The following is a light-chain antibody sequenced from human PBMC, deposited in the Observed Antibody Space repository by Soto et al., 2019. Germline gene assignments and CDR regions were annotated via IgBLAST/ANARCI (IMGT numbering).Light chain of an antibody. CDR1: QILSST. CDR2: GAV. J-gene: IGKJ5*01. V-gene: IGKV3-15*01. CDR3: QQYNNWPPIT. Sequence: DKLMTKCPGTLYLSTGESVTLSWKASQILSSTLAWYQQKPGQAPRLLIYGAVTRATGVPARFSGSESGTEFTLTISSLQSEDFAVYYCQQYNNWPPITFGQGTLLEI.